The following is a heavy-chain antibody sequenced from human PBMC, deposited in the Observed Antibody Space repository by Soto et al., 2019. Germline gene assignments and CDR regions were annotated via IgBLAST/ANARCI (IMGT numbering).Heavy chain of an antibody. V-gene: IGHV3-15*07. Sequence: GGSLRLSCAASGFTFSNAWMNWVRQAPGKGLEWVGRIKSKTDGGTTDYAAPVKGRFTISRDDSKNTLYLQMNSLKTEDTAVYYCTTDGEGPHYGDYVVDYYYGMDVWGQGTTVTVSS. CDR2: IKSKTDGGTT. D-gene: IGHD4-17*01. CDR3: TTDGEGPHYGDYVVDYYYGMDV. J-gene: IGHJ6*02. CDR1: GFTFSNAW.